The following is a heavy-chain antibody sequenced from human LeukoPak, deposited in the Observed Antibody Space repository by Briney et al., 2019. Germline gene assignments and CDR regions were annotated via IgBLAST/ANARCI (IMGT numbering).Heavy chain of an antibody. CDR1: GGTFISYA. J-gene: IGHJ4*02. CDR3: ARGGSDYGDYVFDY. V-gene: IGHV1-69*01. D-gene: IGHD4-17*01. CDR2: IIPIFGTA. Sequence: GASVKVSCKASGGTFISYAISWVRQAPGQGLEWMGGIIPIFGTANYAQKFQGRVTITADESTSTAYMELSSLRSEDTAVYYCARGGSDYGDYVFDYWGQGTLVTVSS.